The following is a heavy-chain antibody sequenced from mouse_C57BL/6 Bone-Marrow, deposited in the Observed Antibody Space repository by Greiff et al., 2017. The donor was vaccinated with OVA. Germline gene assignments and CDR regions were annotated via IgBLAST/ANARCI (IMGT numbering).Heavy chain of an antibody. CDR2: ISDGGSYT. CDR3: AREGLRGGGMDY. J-gene: IGHJ4*01. Sequence: EVQVVESGGGLVKPGGSLKLSCAASGFTFSSYAMSWVRQTPEKRLEWVATISDGGSYTYYPDNVKGRFTISRDNAKNNLYLQMSHLKSEDTAMYDCAREGLRGGGMDYWGQGTSVTVSS. CDR1: GFTFSSYA. D-gene: IGHD2-2*01. V-gene: IGHV5-4*01.